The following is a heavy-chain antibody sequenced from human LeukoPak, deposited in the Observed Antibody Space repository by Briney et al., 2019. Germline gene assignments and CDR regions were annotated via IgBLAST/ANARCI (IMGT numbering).Heavy chain of an antibody. V-gene: IGHV3-20*04. CDR1: GFTFDDYG. D-gene: IGHD4-17*01. CDR3: ARAGGDGDYDPLDYYYMDV. CDR2: INWNGGST. Sequence: GGSLRLSCAASGFTFDDYGMSWVRQAPGKGLEWVSGINWNGGSTGYADSVKGRFTISRDNAKNSLYLQMNNLRAEDTALYYCARAGGDGDYDPLDYYYMDVWGKGTTVTVSS. J-gene: IGHJ6*03.